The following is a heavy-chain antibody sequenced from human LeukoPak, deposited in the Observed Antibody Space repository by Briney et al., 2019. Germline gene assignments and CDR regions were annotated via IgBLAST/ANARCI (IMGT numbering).Heavy chain of an antibody. J-gene: IGHJ4*02. Sequence: ASVKVSCKASGDIFANYGFSWVRQAPGQGLEWMGWISADNHNTKYAQKFQDRVTMTDDRSTSTVYMELRSLRSDDTAVYYCARDRRGYSAYDGEGFDYWGQGTLVTVSS. CDR1: GDIFANYG. CDR2: ISADNHNT. D-gene: IGHD5-12*01. V-gene: IGHV1-18*04. CDR3: ARDRRGYSAYDGEGFDY.